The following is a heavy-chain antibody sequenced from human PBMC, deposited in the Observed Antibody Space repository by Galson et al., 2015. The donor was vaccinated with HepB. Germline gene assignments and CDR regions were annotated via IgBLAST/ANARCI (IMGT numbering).Heavy chain of an antibody. CDR3: ARSYCSSTSCYEPVVYYYGMDV. Sequence: SLRLSCAASGFTFSSYWMHWVRQAPGKGLVWVSRINSDGSSTSYADSVKGRFTISRDNAKNTLYLQMNSLRAEDTAVYYCARSYCSSTSCYEPVVYYYGMDVWGQGTTVTVSS. J-gene: IGHJ6*02. V-gene: IGHV3-74*01. CDR2: INSDGSST. CDR1: GFTFSSYW. D-gene: IGHD2-2*01.